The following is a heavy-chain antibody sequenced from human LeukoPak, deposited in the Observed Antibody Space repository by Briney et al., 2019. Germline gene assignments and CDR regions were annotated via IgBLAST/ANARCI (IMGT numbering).Heavy chain of an antibody. CDR1: GFTFSGYW. CDR3: AGDGKYGDYHTLDY. D-gene: IGHD4-17*01. J-gene: IGHJ4*02. Sequence: PGGSLRLSCVASGFTFSGYWMHWVRQAPGKGLVWVSRITTDGSSTVYADSVKGRFTISRDNAKNTVYLEMDSLRVDDTAVYYCAGDGKYGDYHTLDYWGQGILVTVSS. CDR2: ITTDGSST. V-gene: IGHV3-74*01.